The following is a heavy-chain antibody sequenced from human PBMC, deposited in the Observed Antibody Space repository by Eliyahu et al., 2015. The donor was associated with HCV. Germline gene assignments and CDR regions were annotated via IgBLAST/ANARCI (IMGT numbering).Heavy chain of an antibody. D-gene: IGHD1-1*01. CDR1: GFTFSTYX. J-gene: IGHJ4*02. CDR3: VRGGLEMQRNDRNDF. CDR2: ISGPGRHI. Sequence: EVHLVESGGGLVKPGESLRLSCAASGFTFSTYXMNWVRPAPGKGLEWVSSISGPGRHIYYADSVRGRFTVSRDNAENSLYLQMSSLTADDTALYYCVRGGLEMQRNDRNDFWGQGTLLTVSS. V-gene: IGHV3-21*01.